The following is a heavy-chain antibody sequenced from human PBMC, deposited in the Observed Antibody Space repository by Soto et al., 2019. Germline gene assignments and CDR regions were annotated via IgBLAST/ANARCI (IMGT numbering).Heavy chain of an antibody. D-gene: IGHD2-8*01. CDR3: ARDLRMVYAIDFDY. CDR2: ISSSGSTI. V-gene: IGHV3-48*02. J-gene: IGHJ4*02. Sequence: GGFMRLSCAASGFTFSSYSMNWVRQAPGKGLEWVSYISSSGSTIYYADSVKGRFTIFRDNAKNSLCLQMNSLRDEDTAVYYCARDLRMVYAIDFDYWGQGTLVTVSS. CDR1: GFTFSSYS.